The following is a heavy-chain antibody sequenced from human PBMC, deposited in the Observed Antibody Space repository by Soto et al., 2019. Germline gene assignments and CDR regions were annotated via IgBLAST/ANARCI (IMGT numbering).Heavy chain of an antibody. D-gene: IGHD3-22*01. CDR3: ARGYYDSSGWPYWFDP. V-gene: IGHV4-30-2*01. CDR2: IYNSGNT. CDR1: GDSISSSGYS. J-gene: IGHJ5*02. Sequence: QLQLQESGSGLVKPSQTLSLTCAVSGDSISSSGYSWSWIRQPPGKGLEWMGYIYNSGNTHYNRSLKSRVTMSVDRSKNQFSLKLTSVTAADTAVYYCARGYYDSSGWPYWFDPWGKGTVVTVSS.